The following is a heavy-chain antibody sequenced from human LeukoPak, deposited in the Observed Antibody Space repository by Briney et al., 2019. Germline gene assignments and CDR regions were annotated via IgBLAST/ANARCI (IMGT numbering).Heavy chain of an antibody. D-gene: IGHD2-21*01. CDR3: ARQRGDCYDY. CDR1: GLTFSSYW. V-gene: IGHV3-7*01. Sequence: GGSLRLSCAASGLTFSSYWMSWVRQAPGKGLEWVANIKQDGSEKYYVDSVKGRFTISRDNAKNSLYLQMNSLRAEDTAVYYCARQRGDCYDYWGQGTLVTVSS. CDR2: IKQDGSEK. J-gene: IGHJ4*02.